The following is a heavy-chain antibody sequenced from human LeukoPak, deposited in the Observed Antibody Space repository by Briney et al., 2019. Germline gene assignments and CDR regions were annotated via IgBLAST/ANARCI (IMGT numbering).Heavy chain of an antibody. CDR2: ISSSSSYI. CDR1: GFTFSSYS. Sequence: KAGGSLRLSCAASGFTFSSYSMNWVRQAPGKGLEWVSSISSSSSYIYYTDSVKGRFTISRDNAKNSLYLQMNSLRAEDTAVYYCARGYDILTGHEPLWTWGQGTLVTVSS. V-gene: IGHV3-21*01. D-gene: IGHD3-9*01. CDR3: ARGYDILTGHEPLWT. J-gene: IGHJ5*02.